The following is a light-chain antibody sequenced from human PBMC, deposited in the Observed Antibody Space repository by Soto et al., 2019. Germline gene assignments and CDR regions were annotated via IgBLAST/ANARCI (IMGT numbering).Light chain of an antibody. V-gene: IGKV1-5*03. J-gene: IGKJ1*01. Sequence: DIQMTQSHSTLSGSAGHRVTITCRASQTISSWLAWYQQKPGKAPKLLIYKASTLKSGVPSRFRGSGSETEFTLTISSLKPDDFETYYCQHYNSYSEAFGQGTKVDI. CDR1: QTISSW. CDR3: QHYNSYSEA. CDR2: KAS.